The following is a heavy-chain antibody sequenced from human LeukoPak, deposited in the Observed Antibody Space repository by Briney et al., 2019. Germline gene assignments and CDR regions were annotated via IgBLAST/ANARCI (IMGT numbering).Heavy chain of an antibody. CDR1: GGSMMSYY. CDR2: IYCSGST. D-gene: IGHD1-26*01. J-gene: IGHJ5*02. V-gene: IGHV4-59*01. Sequence: PSETLSLTCTVSGGSMMSYYWSWIRQPPGKTLEWIGYIYCSGSTYYNPSLKSRVTMSVDTSKNQFSLMLNSVTAADTAVYYCARDGTSFDPWGQGTLVTVSS. CDR3: ARDGTSFDP.